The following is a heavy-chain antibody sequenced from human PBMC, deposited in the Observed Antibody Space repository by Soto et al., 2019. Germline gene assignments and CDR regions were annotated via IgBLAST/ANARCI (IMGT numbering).Heavy chain of an antibody. CDR3: ARRKGSYYFDN. CDR1: GGSIISSDW. Sequence: SETLSLTCAVSGGSIISSDWWTWVRQPPGKGLEWIGEIYHRGSTNYNPSLKSRVTISVDKSKTQFSLKVTSVTAADTAGYYCARRKGSYYFDNWGQGTLVTVSS. CDR2: IYHRGST. J-gene: IGHJ4*02. V-gene: IGHV4-4*02.